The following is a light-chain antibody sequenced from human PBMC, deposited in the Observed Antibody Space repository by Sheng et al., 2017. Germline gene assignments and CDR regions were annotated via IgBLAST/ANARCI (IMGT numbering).Light chain of an antibody. CDR2: KAS. Sequence: DIQMTQSPSTLSASVGDRVTITCRASQSISSWLAWYQQKPGKAPKILIYKASILESGVPSRFSGSGSGTEFTLTISSLQPEDFATYYCQQLNSYPITFGQGTRLEIK. J-gene: IGKJ5*01. CDR1: QSISSW. V-gene: IGKV1-5*03. CDR3: QQLNSYPIT.